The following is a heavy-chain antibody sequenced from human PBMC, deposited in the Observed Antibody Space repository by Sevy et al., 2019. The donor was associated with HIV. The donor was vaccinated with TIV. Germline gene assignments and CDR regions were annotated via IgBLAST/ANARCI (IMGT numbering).Heavy chain of an antibody. CDR1: GGSFSGYY. CDR3: ARGLVQELIAAVPYWYFDL. J-gene: IGHJ2*01. D-gene: IGHD6-13*01. CDR2: INHRGST. Sequence: SETLSLTCAVYGGSFSGYYWSWIRQPPGKGLEWIGEINHRGSTNYNPSLKSRVTISVDTSKNQFSLKLSSVTAAETAVYYCARGLVQELIAAVPYWYFDLWGRGTLVTVSS. V-gene: IGHV4-34*01.